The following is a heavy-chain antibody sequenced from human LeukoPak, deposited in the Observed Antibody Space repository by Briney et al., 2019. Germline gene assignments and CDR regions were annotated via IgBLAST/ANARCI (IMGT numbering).Heavy chain of an antibody. CDR3: ARLSMSSWYPFDY. Sequence: GGSLRLSCAASGFTVSSNYMSWVRQAPGKGLEWVSVIYSGGSTYYADSVKGRFTISRDNSKNTLYLQMNSLRAEDTAVYYCARLSMSSWYPFDYWGQGTLVTVSS. CDR1: GFTVSSNY. D-gene: IGHD6-13*01. J-gene: IGHJ4*02. CDR2: IYSGGST. V-gene: IGHV3-53*01.